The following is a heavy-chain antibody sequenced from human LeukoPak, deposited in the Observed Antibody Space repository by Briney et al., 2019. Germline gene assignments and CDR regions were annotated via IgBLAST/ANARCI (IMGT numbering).Heavy chain of an antibody. D-gene: IGHD2-21*01. CDR3: ARHIDGFDI. V-gene: IGHV4-4*02. CDR2: THHSGST. J-gene: IGHJ3*02. Sequence: ASETLSLTCAVSGESISSSNWWSWVRQPPGKGLEWIGETHHSGSTNYNPSLKSRVTISVDTSKNQFSLKLSSVTAADTAVYYCARHIDGFDIWGQGTMVTVSS. CDR1: GESISSSNW.